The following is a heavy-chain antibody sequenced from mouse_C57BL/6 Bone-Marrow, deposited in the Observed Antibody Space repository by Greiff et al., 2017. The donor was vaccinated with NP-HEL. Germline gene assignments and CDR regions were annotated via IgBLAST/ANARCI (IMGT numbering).Heavy chain of an antibody. CDR2: ISYDGSN. CDR1: GYSITSGYY. J-gene: IGHJ2*01. CDR3: ARGGLRRDY. Sequence: VQLKQSGPGLVKPSQSLSLTCSVTGYSITSGYYWNWIRQFPGNKLEWMGYISYDGSNNYNPSLKNRISITRDTSKNQFFLKLNSVTTEDTATYYCARGGLRRDYWGQGTTLTVSS. D-gene: IGHD2-2*01. V-gene: IGHV3-6*01.